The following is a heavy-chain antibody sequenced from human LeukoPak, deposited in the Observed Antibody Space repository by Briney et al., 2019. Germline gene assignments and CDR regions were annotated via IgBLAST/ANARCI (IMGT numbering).Heavy chain of an antibody. CDR1: ISTFSSYW. CDR2: INSDGSST. Sequence: PGGSLRLSCAASISTFSSYWMHWVRQAPGKGLVWVSRINSDGSSTSYADSVKGRFTISRDNAKNTLYLQMNSLRAEDTAVYYCARGSCSSTSCSFDYWGQGTLVTVSS. D-gene: IGHD2-2*01. V-gene: IGHV3-74*01. J-gene: IGHJ4*02. CDR3: ARGSCSSTSCSFDY.